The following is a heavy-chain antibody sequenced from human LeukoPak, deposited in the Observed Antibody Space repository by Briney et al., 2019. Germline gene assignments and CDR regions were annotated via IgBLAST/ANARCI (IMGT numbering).Heavy chain of an antibody. Sequence: KPSETLSLTCAVSGGSIGNSHWWSWVRQPPEQGLEWIGQVYPSGSAVYNPSFKSRVTLSLDKSRNHFSLFLTSVIAADTAVYFCARHEGYSFKYWGQGALVTVSS. V-gene: IGHV4-4*02. CDR1: GGSIGNSHW. CDR2: VYPSGSA. J-gene: IGHJ4*02. CDR3: ARHEGYSFKY.